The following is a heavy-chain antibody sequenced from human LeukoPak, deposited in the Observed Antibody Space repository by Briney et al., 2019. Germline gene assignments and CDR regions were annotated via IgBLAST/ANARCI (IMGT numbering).Heavy chain of an antibody. J-gene: IGHJ5*02. D-gene: IGHD2-2*01. CDR1: GGSISSYY. Sequence: PSETLSLTCTVSGGSISSYYWSWIRQPAGKGLEWIGRIYTSGSTNYNPSLKSRVTMSVDTSKNQFSLKLSSVTAADTAVYYCAGWLLGYCSSTSCYPPNWFDPWGQGTLVTVSS. CDR2: IYTSGST. CDR3: AGWLLGYCSSTSCYPPNWFDP. V-gene: IGHV4-4*07.